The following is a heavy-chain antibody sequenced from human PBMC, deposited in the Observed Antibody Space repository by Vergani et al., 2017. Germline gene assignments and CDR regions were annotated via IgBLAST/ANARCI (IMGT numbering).Heavy chain of an antibody. V-gene: IGHV3-21*05. Sequence: EVQLVESGGGLVQPGGSLRLSCAASGFTFSSYSMNWVRQAPGKGLELFSYISSSSSYIYYADSVKGRFTISRDNAKNSLYLQMNRLRAEDTAVYYCAKETYCSSSTCPHVWGQGTLVTVSS. D-gene: IGHD2-2*01. J-gene: IGHJ4*02. CDR1: GFTFSSYS. CDR2: ISSSSSYI. CDR3: AKETYCSSSTCPHV.